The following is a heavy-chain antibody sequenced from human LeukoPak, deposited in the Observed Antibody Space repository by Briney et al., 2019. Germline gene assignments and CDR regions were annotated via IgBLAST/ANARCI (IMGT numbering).Heavy chain of an antibody. Sequence: PGGSLRLSCSASGFTLFWHVVHWVRQAPGKALEYVSFIHHNGEITSYADSVRGRFTVSRDNSKNTLFLELSSLRVDDTAVYYCARDMSGTYSFDYWGQGTLVTVSS. CDR1: GFTLFWHV. CDR2: IHHNGEIT. CDR3: ARDMSGTYSFDY. J-gene: IGHJ4*02. D-gene: IGHD1-26*01. V-gene: IGHV3-64D*06.